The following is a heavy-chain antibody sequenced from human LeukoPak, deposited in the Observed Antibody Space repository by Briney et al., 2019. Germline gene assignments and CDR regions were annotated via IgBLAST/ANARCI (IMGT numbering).Heavy chain of an antibody. J-gene: IGHJ5*02. V-gene: IGHV4-31*03. CDR2: IYYSGST. CDR1: GGSISSGGNY. CDR3: ARDRWFDP. Sequence: PSQTLSLTCTVYGGSISSGGNYWRWIGQHPGKGLEWIGYIYYSGSTYYNPSLKSRVTISLDTSKNQFSLKLTSVTAADTAVYYCARDRWFDPWGQGTLVTVSS.